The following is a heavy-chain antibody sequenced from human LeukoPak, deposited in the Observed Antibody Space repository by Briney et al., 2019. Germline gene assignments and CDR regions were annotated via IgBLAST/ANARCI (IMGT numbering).Heavy chain of an antibody. Sequence: AGGSLRLSCAASGFTGSNNYMSWVRQAPGKGLEWVSAIHSSGGTYYADSVKGRFTISRDTSKNTLYLQINSLRVEDTAVYYCIVFGDSNHWGQGTLVTASS. V-gene: IGHV3-53*01. J-gene: IGHJ5*02. D-gene: IGHD4-17*01. CDR3: IVFGDSNH. CDR2: IHSSGGT. CDR1: GFTGSNNY.